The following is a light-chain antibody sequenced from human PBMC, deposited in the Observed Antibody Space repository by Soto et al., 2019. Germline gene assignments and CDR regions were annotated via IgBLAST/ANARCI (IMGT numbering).Light chain of an antibody. CDR3: CSYTSSSTLEYV. Sequence: QSALTQPASVSGSPGQSITISCTGTSSDVGSYNLVSWYQQHPGKAPKLMIYEVTKRPSGVSNRFSGSKSGSTASLTISGLQAEDEADYYCCSYTSSSTLEYVFGTGTKVTVL. J-gene: IGLJ1*01. CDR2: EVT. CDR1: SSDVGSYNL. V-gene: IGLV2-14*02.